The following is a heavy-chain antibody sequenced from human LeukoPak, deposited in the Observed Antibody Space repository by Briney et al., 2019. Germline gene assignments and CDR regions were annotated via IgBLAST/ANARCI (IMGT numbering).Heavy chain of an antibody. D-gene: IGHD3-3*01. Sequence: PSETLSLTCTVSDGSISSSSYYWDWIRQPPGKGLEWIGSIYYSGSTYYNPPLKSRVTISVDTSKNQFSLKLSSVTAADTAVYYCARSGYPGRLLDYWGQGTLVTVSS. CDR3: ARSGYPGRLLDY. V-gene: IGHV4-39*07. CDR1: DGSISSSSYY. CDR2: IYYSGST. J-gene: IGHJ4*02.